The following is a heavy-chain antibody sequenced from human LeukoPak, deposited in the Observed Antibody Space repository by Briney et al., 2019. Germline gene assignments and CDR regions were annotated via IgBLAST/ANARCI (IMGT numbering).Heavy chain of an antibody. V-gene: IGHV1-2*02. D-gene: IGHD3-3*01. CDR1: GYTFTGYY. Sequence: ASVKVSCKASGYTFTGYYMHWVRQAPGRGLEWMGWINPNSGGTNYAQKFQGRVTMTRDTSISTAYMELSRLRSDDTAVYYCARKLRFWGCLFPSYYYYYGMDVGGQGATVTVSS. CDR3: ARKLRFWGCLFPSYYYYYGMDV. J-gene: IGHJ6*02. CDR2: INPNSGGT.